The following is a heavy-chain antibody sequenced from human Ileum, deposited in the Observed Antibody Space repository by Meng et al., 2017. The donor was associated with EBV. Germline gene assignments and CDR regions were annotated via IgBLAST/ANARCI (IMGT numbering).Heavy chain of an antibody. J-gene: IGHJ4*02. Sequence: VGLVGSGGGLVQPGGSLRLSCAASGFTFSNSWMPWLRQAPGKGLVWVSHIDTDGSTTNYAGSVKGRFTISRDNAKNTLSLQMNSLRVEDTAVYYCVRGGLGPWYWGQGTLVTVSS. V-gene: IGHV3-74*01. CDR2: IDTDGSTT. D-gene: IGHD3/OR15-3a*01. CDR1: GFTFSNSW. CDR3: VRGGLGPWY.